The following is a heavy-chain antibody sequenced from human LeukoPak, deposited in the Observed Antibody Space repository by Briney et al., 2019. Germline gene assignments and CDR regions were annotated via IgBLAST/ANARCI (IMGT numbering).Heavy chain of an antibody. J-gene: IGHJ3*02. V-gene: IGHV3-74*01. CDR2: INSDGGDT. Sequence: GGSLRLSCAASGFTFNSYWFHWVRQAPGKGLVGVSRINSDGGDTIYADSVKARFTISRDNAKSTVYLQMNSLKAEDTAVYYCARGGYHHGFDIWGQGTMVTVSS. CDR3: ARGGYHHGFDI. D-gene: IGHD2-15*01. CDR1: GFTFNSYW.